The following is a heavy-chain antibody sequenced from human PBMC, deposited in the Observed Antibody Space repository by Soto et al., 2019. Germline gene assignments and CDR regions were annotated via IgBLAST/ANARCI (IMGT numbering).Heavy chain of an antibody. J-gene: IGHJ3*02. CDR3: ARGREIVLIVYGPHDAFDI. V-gene: IGHV1-69*01. CDR2: IIPIFGTA. D-gene: IGHD2-8*01. CDR1: GDTFSSYS. Sequence: SVKVSCKASGDTFSSYSISWVRQAPGQGLEWVGGIIPIFGTANYAQKFHGSVTITADESTSTAYRELSSLRSADTAVYYCARGREIVLIVYGPHDAFDIWGQGTMVTVSS.